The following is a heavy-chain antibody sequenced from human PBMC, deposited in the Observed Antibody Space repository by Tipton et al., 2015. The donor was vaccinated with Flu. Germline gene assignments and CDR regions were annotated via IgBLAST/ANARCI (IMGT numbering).Heavy chain of an antibody. D-gene: IGHD3-22*01. CDR1: GGSFSGYY. CDR3: ARGGGDSSGYYIDY. V-gene: IGHV4-34*01. CDR2: INHSGST. J-gene: IGHJ4*02. Sequence: TLSLTCAVYGGSFSGYYWSWIRQPPGRGLEWIGEINHSGSTNYNPSLKSRVTISVDTSKNQFSLKLSSVTAADPAVYYCARGGGDSSGYYIDYWGQGTLVTVSS.